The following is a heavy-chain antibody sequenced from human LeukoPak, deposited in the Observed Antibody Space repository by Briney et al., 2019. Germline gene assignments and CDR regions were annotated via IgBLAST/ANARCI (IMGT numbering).Heavy chain of an antibody. J-gene: IGHJ4*02. CDR1: AFTFSSYS. V-gene: IGHV3-33*08. Sequence: GGSLRLSCAASAFTFSSYSMNWVRQAPGKGLEWVAVIWYDGSNKYYADSVKGRFTISRDNSKNTLYLQMNSLRAEDTAVYYCATAHYDSSGSLFDYWGQGTLVTVSS. CDR3: ATAHYDSSGSLFDY. D-gene: IGHD3-22*01. CDR2: IWYDGSNK.